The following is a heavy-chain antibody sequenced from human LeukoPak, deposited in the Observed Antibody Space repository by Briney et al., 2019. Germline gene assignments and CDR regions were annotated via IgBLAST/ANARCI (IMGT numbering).Heavy chain of an antibody. J-gene: IGHJ6*03. D-gene: IGHD4-17*01. CDR1: GFTFSSYW. V-gene: IGHV3-74*01. Sequence: GGSLRLSCAASGFTFSSYWMHWVRQAPGKGLVWVSIISSDGSVTRYTDSVKGRFTISRDNAKNTVDLQMNSLRVEDTAVYYCVRDVTRHMDVWGKGTAVTVSS. CDR2: ISSDGSVT. CDR3: VRDVTRHMDV.